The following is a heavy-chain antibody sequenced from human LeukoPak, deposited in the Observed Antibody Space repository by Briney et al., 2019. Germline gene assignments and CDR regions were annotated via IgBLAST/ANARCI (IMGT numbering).Heavy chain of an antibody. CDR2: ISSSSSYI. Sequence: PGGSLRLSCAASGFTFSSYSMNWVRQAPGKGLEWVSSISSSSSYIYYADSVKGRFTISRDNAKNSLYLQMNSLRAEDTAVYYCARDLHMASCGDDCFPHWYFDLWGRGTLVTVSS. J-gene: IGHJ2*01. CDR3: ARDLHMASCGDDCFPHWYFDL. CDR1: GFTFSSYS. D-gene: IGHD2-21*02. V-gene: IGHV3-21*01.